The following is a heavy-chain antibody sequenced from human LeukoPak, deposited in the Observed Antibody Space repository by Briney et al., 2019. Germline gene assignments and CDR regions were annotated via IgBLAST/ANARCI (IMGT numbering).Heavy chain of an antibody. CDR2: ISSNGGST. CDR3: ARVGSRQVLS. J-gene: IGHJ5*02. V-gene: IGHV3-64*01. D-gene: IGHD2-15*01. Sequence: PGGSLRLSCAASGFTFSSYAMHWVRQAPGKGLEYVSAISSNGGSTYYANSVKGRFTISRDNDKNSIYLQMNSLRAEDAAVYYCARVGSRQVLSWGQGVLVTVSS. CDR1: GFTFSSYA.